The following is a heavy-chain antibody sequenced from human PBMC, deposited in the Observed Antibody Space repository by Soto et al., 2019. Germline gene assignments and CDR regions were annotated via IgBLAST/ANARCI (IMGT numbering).Heavy chain of an antibody. V-gene: IGHV4-39*01. CDR1: GGSISSSSYY. D-gene: IGHD2-15*01. J-gene: IGHJ3*02. CDR3: ASWWFHFPDAFDI. CDR2: IYYSGST. Sequence: QLQLQESGPGLVKPSETLSLTCTVSGGSISSSSYYWGWIRQPPGKGLEWIGSIYYSGSTYYNPSLKSRVTISVDTSKNQFSLKLSSVTAADTAVYYCASWWFHFPDAFDIWGQGTMVTVSS.